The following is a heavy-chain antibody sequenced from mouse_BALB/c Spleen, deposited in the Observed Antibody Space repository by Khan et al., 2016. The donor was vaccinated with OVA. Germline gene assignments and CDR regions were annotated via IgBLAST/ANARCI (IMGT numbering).Heavy chain of an antibody. CDR1: GYSFTDYY. J-gene: IGHJ3*01. CDR2: ISPGSGDT. CDR3: ARMNYFGYTFAY. D-gene: IGHD1-2*01. Sequence: QVQLQQSGAELARPGASVKLSCKASGYSFTDYYINWVKQRTGQGLEWIGEISPGSGDTYYNEKFKGKATLTADKSSSTAYMQLSSLTSEASAFYFCARMNYFGYTFAYWGQGTLVTVSA. V-gene: IGHV1-77*01.